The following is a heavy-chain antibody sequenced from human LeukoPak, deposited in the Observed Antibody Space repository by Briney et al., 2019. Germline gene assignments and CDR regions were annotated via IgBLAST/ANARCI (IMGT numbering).Heavy chain of an antibody. Sequence: SETLSLTCTVSGGSISSYYWSWIRQPPGKGLEWIGYIYYSGSTNYNPSLKSRVTISVDTSKNQFSLKLSSVTAADTAVYYCARGHRLWAVAGSPWGQGTLVTVSS. CDR3: ARGHRLWAVAGSP. CDR1: GGSISSYY. D-gene: IGHD6-19*01. CDR2: IYYSGST. V-gene: IGHV4-59*01. J-gene: IGHJ5*02.